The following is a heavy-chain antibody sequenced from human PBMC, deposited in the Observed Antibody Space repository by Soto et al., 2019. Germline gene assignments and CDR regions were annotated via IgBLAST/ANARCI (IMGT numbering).Heavy chain of an antibody. CDR1: GFTFTMYS. CDR3: ARESEDLTSNFDY. CDR2: ISSTTNYI. J-gene: IGHJ4*02. Sequence: GGSLRRSCSASGFTFTMYSMNWFRQAPGKGLEWVSSISSTTNYIYYGDSMKGRFTISRDNAKNSLYLEMNSLRAEDTAVYYCARESEDLTSNFDYWGQGTLVTVSS. V-gene: IGHV3-21*06.